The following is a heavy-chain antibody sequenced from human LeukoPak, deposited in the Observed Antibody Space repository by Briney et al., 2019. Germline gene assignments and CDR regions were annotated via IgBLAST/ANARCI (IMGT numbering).Heavy chain of an antibody. CDR2: IYSSGSA. V-gene: IGHV4-4*07. CDR3: ARGGYSSGRAFDY. CDR1: GGSSTPYY. D-gene: IGHD6-19*01. J-gene: IGHJ4*02. Sequence: PSETLTLTCTVSGGSSTPYYWNWIRQPAVKGLEWIGRIYSSGSADYKSSFKSRVTMSVDMSKSQISLKLNSVTAADTAVYYCARGGYSSGRAFDYWGQGTLVTVSS.